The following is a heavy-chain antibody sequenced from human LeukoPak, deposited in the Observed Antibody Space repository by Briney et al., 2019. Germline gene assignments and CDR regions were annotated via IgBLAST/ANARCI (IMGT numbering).Heavy chain of an antibody. J-gene: IGHJ4*02. V-gene: IGHV3-23*01. D-gene: IGHD6-19*01. CDR2: ISGSGGRT. CDR1: GFTLSTNA. Sequence: PGGSLRLSCLTSGFTLSTNAMSRVRQAPGKGLEWVSAISGSGGRTYYADSVKGRFTISRDNSKNTLYLQMNSLRAEDTAVYYCAKDRPLYSSGWYYFDYWGQGTLVTVSS. CDR3: AKDRPLYSSGWYYFDY.